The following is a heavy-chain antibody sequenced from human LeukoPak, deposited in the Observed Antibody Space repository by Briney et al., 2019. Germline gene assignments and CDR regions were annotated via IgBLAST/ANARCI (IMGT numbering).Heavy chain of an antibody. V-gene: IGHV3-66*01. J-gene: IGHJ6*02. CDR3: ARDLRLSRPLYYYYGMDV. Sequence: GGSLRLSCAASGFTVSSNYMSWVRQAPGKGLEWVSVIYSGGSTYYADSVKGRFTISRDNSKNTLYLQMNSLRAEDTAVYYCARDLRLSRPLYYYYGMDVWGQGTTVTVSS. CDR1: GFTVSSNY. D-gene: IGHD3-16*02. CDR2: IYSGGST.